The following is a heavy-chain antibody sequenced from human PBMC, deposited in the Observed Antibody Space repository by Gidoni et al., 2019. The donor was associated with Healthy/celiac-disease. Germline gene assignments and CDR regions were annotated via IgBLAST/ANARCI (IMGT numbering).Heavy chain of an antibody. V-gene: IGHV3-23*01. D-gene: IGHD1-26*01. Sequence: EVQLLESGGGLVQPGGSLRLSCAASGFTFRSYAMSWVRQAPGKGLEVVSAISGSGGSTYYADSVKGRFTISRDNSKNTLYLQMNSLRAEDTAVYYCAKFVGARPGPFDYWGQGTLVTVSS. CDR2: ISGSGGST. CDR1: GFTFRSYA. J-gene: IGHJ4*02. CDR3: AKFVGARPGPFDY.